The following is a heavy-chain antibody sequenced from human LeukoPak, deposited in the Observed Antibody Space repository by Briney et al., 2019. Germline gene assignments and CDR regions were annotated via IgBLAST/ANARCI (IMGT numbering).Heavy chain of an antibody. CDR1: GFNFNYFA. D-gene: IGHD4-23*01. J-gene: IGHJ4*02. Sequence: GGSLRLSCSASGFNFNYFAMRWVRQAPGKRLEWVSTIGDSGSGGSYADSVRGRFTISRDNSKNMVYLQMHSLRVDDSAVYYCSRIKYGGNSGYHFDYWGQGTLVTVSS. CDR3: SRIKYGGNSGYHFDY. V-gene: IGHV3-23*01. CDR2: IGDSGSGG.